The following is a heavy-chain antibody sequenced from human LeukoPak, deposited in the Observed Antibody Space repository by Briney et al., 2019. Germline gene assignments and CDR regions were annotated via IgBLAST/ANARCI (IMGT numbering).Heavy chain of an antibody. CDR3: ARATHLLGYCSSTSCYADYYYYMDV. D-gene: IGHD2-2*01. CDR1: GYTFTGYY. Sequence: ASVKVSCKASGYTFTGYYMHWVRQAPGQGLEWMGGIIPIFGTANYAQKFQGRVTITADESTSTAYMELSSLRSEDTAVYYCARATHLLGYCSSTSCYADYYYYMDVWGKGTTVTISS. J-gene: IGHJ6*03. V-gene: IGHV1-69*13. CDR2: IIPIFGTA.